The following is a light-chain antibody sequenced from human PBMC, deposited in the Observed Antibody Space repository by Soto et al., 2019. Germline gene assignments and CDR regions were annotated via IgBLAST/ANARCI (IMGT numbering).Light chain of an antibody. V-gene: IGKV3-20*01. CDR2: GAS. Sequence: EIVLTQSPGTLSLSPGEEATLSCRASQSVDSNYLAWYQQKPGQTPRLIIYGASGRADGIPHRFSGSGFGTDFTLTISKVEPEDFAVYYCQQYGTPRSVTCGQGTRREIK. J-gene: IGKJ5*01. CDR1: QSVDSNY. CDR3: QQYGTPRSVT.